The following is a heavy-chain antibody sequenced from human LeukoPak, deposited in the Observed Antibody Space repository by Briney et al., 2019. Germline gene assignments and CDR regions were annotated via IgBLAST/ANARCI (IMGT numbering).Heavy chain of an antibody. J-gene: IGHJ4*02. CDR3: AKSPVLLWFGNSFDY. V-gene: IGHV3-23*01. CDR2: ISGSGGST. Sequence: PGGSLRLSCAASGFTFSSYAMSWVRQAPGKGLEWVSAISGSGGSTYYADSVKGRFTISRDNSKNTLYLQMSSLRAEDTAVYYCAKSPVLLWFGNSFDYWGQGTLVTVSS. CDR1: GFTFSSYA. D-gene: IGHD3-10*01.